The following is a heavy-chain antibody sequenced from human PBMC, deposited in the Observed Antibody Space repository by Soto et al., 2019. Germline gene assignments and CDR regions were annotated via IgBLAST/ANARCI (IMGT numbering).Heavy chain of an antibody. D-gene: IGHD7-27*01. CDR2: IIGSSKTI. V-gene: IGHV3-48*02. Sequence: GGSLRLSCVASGLTFSGDSINWVRQAPGKGLEWVSYIIGSSKTIHYADSAKGRFTISRDNAKYSVYLQMNSLRDEEMAVYYCARDKNWAFDYWGQGALVTVSS. CDR3: ARDKNWAFDY. CDR1: GLTFSGDS. J-gene: IGHJ4*02.